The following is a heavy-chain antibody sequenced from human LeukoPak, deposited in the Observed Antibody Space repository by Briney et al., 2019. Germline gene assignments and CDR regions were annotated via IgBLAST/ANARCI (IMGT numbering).Heavy chain of an antibody. CDR1: GDSITSSGSS. J-gene: IGHJ5*02. D-gene: IGHD5-24*01. Sequence: SQTLSLTCAVSGDSITSSGSSWSWIRQPLGKGLEWVGYIYHSGGAYYNPSLKSRVTISLDRSKNQFSLKLNSVTAADTAVYYCARRDNRDNYNSPWGQGTLVTVSS. CDR2: IYHSGGA. V-gene: IGHV4-30-2*01. CDR3: ARRDNRDNYNSP.